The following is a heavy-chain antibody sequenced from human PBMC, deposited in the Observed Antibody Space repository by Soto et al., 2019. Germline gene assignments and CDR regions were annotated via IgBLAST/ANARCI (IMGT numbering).Heavy chain of an antibody. CDR1: GFTFSHYI. D-gene: IGHD5-18*01. CDR2: IRDDGKKT. Sequence: VQLVESGGGVVQPGTSLRLSCAASGFTFSHYIYHWVRQAPGKGLQWVAVIRDDGKKTNYATPVRDRFTVSRDMSKSTIFLQMNNLRIDDSAICSWAREGDSHAFRGFGLWGQGTPVTVSS. CDR3: AREGDSHAFRGFGL. J-gene: IGHJ5*02. V-gene: IGHV3-30*03.